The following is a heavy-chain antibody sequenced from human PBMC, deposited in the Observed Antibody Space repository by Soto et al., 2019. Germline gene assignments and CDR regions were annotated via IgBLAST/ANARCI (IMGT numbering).Heavy chain of an antibody. CDR2: ISAYNGET. V-gene: IGHV1-18*04. CDR3: ARVWGSYRAPSGGAGFDP. Sequence: QVQLVQSGAELKKPGASVKVSCAASGYTFTSNSITWVRQAPGQGLEWMGGISAYNGETSYAEKFRGRLSMTTDTSTSTAYMELRSLRSDDTAVYYCARVWGSYRAPSGGAGFDPWGQGTLVTVSS. D-gene: IGHD3-16*02. J-gene: IGHJ5*02. CDR1: GYTFTSNS.